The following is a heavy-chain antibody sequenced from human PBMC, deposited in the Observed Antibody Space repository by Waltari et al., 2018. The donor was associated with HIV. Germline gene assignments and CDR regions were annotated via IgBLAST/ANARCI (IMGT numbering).Heavy chain of an antibody. J-gene: IGHJ6*02. D-gene: IGHD6-13*01. CDR3: VKEHQYSHSWYSYYGMDV. CDR2: IRGSGGST. CDR1: GFTFSNYA. Sequence: EVQVLESGGALVQPGGSLRLSCAASGFTFSNYAMSWVRQAPGKGLEWVATIRGSGGSTYYADSVKGRFTVSRDNSKNTLYLQMNSLRAEDTAVYFCVKEHQYSHSWYSYYGMDVWGQGTTVTVSS. V-gene: IGHV3-23*01.